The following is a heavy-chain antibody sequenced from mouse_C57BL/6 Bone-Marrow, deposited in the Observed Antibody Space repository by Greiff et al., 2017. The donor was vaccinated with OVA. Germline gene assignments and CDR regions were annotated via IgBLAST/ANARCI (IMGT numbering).Heavy chain of an antibody. J-gene: IGHJ3*01. CDR2: IRNKANNHAT. Sequence: EVQVVESGGGLVQPGGSMKLSCAASGFTFSDAWMDWVRQSPEKGLEWVAEIRNKANNHATYYAESVKGRFTISRDDSKSSFYLQMNSLRAEDTGIYYCTRGDSPWFAYWGQGTLVTVSA. CDR1: GFTFSDAW. CDR3: TRGDSPWFAY. V-gene: IGHV6-6*01.